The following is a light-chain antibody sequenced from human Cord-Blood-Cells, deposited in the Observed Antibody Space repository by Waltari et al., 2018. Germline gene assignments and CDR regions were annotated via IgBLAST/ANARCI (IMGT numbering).Light chain of an antibody. CDR2: TVR. V-gene: IGLV2-11*01. CDR3: CSYAGSYTWV. CDR1: SSDVGGYYY. J-gene: IGLJ3*02. Sequence: QSALTQPRSVSGSPGQSVTISCTGTSSDVGGYYYVPRYQQHPGQAPKARSYTVRKRPSGVPDRSSGSKSGNTASLTISGLQAEDEADYYCCSYAGSYTWVFGGGTKLTVL.